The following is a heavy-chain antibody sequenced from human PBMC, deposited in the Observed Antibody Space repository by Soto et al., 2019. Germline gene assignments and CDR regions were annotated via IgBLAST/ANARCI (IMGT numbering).Heavy chain of an antibody. Sequence: PSETLSLTCTVSGDSVRTNIYSWAWIRQTPGTGLEFIGNIYNIGRTYYNPSLTSRVTISVDTSKNHFSLRLNSVTAADMAFYYCVRQWCRDGGCSAFDVWGQGIMVTVSS. J-gene: IGHJ3*01. D-gene: IGHD2-15*01. CDR2: IYNIGRT. V-gene: IGHV4-39*01. CDR1: GDSVRTNIYS. CDR3: VRQWCRDGGCSAFDV.